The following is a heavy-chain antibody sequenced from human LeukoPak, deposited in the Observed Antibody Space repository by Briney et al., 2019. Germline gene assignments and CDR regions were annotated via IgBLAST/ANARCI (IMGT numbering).Heavy chain of an antibody. J-gene: IGHJ4*02. D-gene: IGHD5-18*01. V-gene: IGHV3-21*01. CDR3: AKGGHHTAVALSEFDY. CDR1: GFTFSSYS. CDR2: ISSSSSYI. Sequence: KPGGSLRLSCAASGFTFSSYSMNWVRQAPGKGLEWVSSISSSSSYIYYADSVKGRFTISRDNVKNSLYLQMNSLRAEDTAVYYCAKGGHHTAVALSEFDYRGQGTLVTVSS.